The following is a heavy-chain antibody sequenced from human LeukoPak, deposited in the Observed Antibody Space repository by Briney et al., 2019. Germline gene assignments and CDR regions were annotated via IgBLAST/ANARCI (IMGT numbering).Heavy chain of an antibody. D-gene: IGHD6-13*01. J-gene: IGHJ4*02. Sequence: PGGSLRLSCAATGFTFSIYEMNWVRQAPGKGLEWVSYISRSGTTIYYADSVKGRFTISRDNAKNSLYLQMDSPTAEDTAVYYCARDMATAGDYWGQGTLVTVSS. V-gene: IGHV3-48*03. CDR2: ISRSGTTI. CDR1: GFTFSIYE. CDR3: ARDMATAGDY.